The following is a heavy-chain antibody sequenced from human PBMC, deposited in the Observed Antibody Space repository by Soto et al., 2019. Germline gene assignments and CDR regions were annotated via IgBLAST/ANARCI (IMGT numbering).Heavy chain of an antibody. CDR3: AREPRA. CDR2: IYYSGST. Sequence: QVQLQQSGPGLVKPSQPLALTCTVSVGSISSVVYYCNWIRQHPGKGLEWIGYIYYSGSTSYNPSLQSRVTTSVETTKNHFSLRLSSVGAAEKAVYYCAREPRAWGQGTLVAVSS. J-gene: IGHJ5*02. V-gene: IGHV4-31*03. CDR1: VGSISSVVYY.